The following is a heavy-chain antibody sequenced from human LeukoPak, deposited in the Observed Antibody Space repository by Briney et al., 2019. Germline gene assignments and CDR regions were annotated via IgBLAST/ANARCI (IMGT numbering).Heavy chain of an antibody. CDR2: ISSSSSYI. Sequence: EGSLRLSCAASGFTFSSYSMNWVRQAPGKGLEWVSSISSSSSYIYYADSVKGRFTISRDNAKNSLYLQMNSLRAEDTAVYYCARDRLERMGDAFDIWGQGTMVTVSS. D-gene: IGHD1-1*01. J-gene: IGHJ3*02. CDR1: GFTFSSYS. CDR3: ARDRLERMGDAFDI. V-gene: IGHV3-21*01.